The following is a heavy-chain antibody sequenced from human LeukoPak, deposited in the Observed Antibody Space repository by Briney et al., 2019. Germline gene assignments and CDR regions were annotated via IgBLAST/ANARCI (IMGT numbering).Heavy chain of an antibody. CDR1: GYTFTRYD. J-gene: IGHJ4*02. CDR3: AGVAPGPGRSPYYFDY. Sequence: ASVKVSCKASGYTFTRYDINWVRQATGQGLEWMGWMNPKSGNTGHAQKFQGRVTITRDTSISTVYMELSSLRSEDTAVYYCAGVAPGPGRSPYYFDYWGQGTLVTVSS. CDR2: MNPKSGNT. D-gene: IGHD3-10*01. V-gene: IGHV1-8*03.